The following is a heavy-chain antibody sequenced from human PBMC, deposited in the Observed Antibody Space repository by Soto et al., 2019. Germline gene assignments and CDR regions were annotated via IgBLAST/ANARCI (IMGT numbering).Heavy chain of an antibody. Sequence: EVQLLESGGGLVQPGGSLRLSCAASGFTFSNYAMSWVRQAPGKGLEWVSGISGSGDSTNYADSVKGRFTISRDKSKKTLYLQMNSLRAEDTALYYCAKEGWQSWGQGTMVTVSS. D-gene: IGHD2-15*01. CDR1: GFTFSNYA. J-gene: IGHJ3*01. CDR2: ISGSGDST. CDR3: AKEGWQS. V-gene: IGHV3-23*01.